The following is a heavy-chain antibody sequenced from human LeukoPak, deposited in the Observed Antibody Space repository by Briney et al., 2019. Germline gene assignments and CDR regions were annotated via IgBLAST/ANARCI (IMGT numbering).Heavy chain of an antibody. Sequence: ASVKVSCKVSGYTLTELSMHWVRQAPGKGLEWMGGFDPEDGVTIYAQKFQGRVTMTEDTSTDTAYMELSSLRSEDTAVYYCATSGENSSGYYHWGQGTLVTVSS. D-gene: IGHD3-22*01. CDR3: ATSGENSSGYYH. J-gene: IGHJ5*02. CDR2: FDPEDGVT. CDR1: GYTLTELS. V-gene: IGHV1-24*01.